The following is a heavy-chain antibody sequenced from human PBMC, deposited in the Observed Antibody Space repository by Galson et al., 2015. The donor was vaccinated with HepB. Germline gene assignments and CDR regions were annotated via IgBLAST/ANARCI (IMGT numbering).Heavy chain of an antibody. Sequence: SLRLSCAASGFTFSSYAMSWVRQAPGKGLEWVSVISGGGDSTYYADSVKGRFTISRDNPKNTLYLQMHSLRAEDTALYYCARQRDSGYDLGPLDYWGQGTLVTVSS. CDR2: ISGGGDST. CDR1: GFTFSSYA. CDR3: ARQRDSGYDLGPLDY. V-gene: IGHV3-23*01. D-gene: IGHD5-12*01. J-gene: IGHJ4*02.